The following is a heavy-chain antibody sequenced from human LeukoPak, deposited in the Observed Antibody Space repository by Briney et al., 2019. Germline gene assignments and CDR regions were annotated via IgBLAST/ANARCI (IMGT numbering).Heavy chain of an antibody. CDR3: ARDTPQHLKRYDY. CDR2: INTHNGNT. Sequence: ASVKVSCKASGYNFDKFGIAWVRQAPGQGLEWMGWINTHNGNTKFAQQYQGRVTMTTDTSTSTVYMELRSLRSDDTAVYFCARDTPQHLKRYDYWGQGTQVTVSS. CDR1: GYNFDKFG. J-gene: IGHJ4*02. V-gene: IGHV1-18*01. D-gene: IGHD6-13*01.